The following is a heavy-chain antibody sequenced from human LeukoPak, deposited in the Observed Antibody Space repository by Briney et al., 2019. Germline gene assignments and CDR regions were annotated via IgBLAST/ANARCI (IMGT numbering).Heavy chain of an antibody. CDR3: ARVHVIKGYYYGMDV. CDR2: IFYSGST. D-gene: IGHD2/OR15-2a*01. CDR1: GGSISSSGYY. Sequence: SETLSLTCAVSGGSISSSGYYWGWIRQPPGKGLEWIGSIFYSGSTYYNPSLKSRVAISVDTSKNQFSLKLSSVTAADTAVYYCARVHVIKGYYYGMDVWGQGTTVTVSS. V-gene: IGHV4-39*01. J-gene: IGHJ6*02.